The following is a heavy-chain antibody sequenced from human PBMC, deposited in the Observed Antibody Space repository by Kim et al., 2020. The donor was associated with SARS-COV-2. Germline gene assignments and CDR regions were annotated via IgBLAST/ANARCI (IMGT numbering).Heavy chain of an antibody. Sequence: GGSLRLSCAASGFTFSSYWMSWVRQAPGKGLEWVANIKQDGSEKYYVDSVKGRFTISRDNAKNSLYLQMNSLRAEDTAVYYYRKNMVRGVITPDYWGQGTLVTVSS. CDR3: RKNMVRGVITPDY. CDR2: IKQDGSEK. V-gene: IGHV3-7*01. CDR1: GFTFSSYW. J-gene: IGHJ4*02. D-gene: IGHD3-10*01.